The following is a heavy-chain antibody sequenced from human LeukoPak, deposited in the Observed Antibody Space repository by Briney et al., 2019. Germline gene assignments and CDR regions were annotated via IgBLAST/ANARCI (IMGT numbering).Heavy chain of an antibody. CDR1: GGSISSSAYH. CDR3: ARGHCTSGSCSRWFDP. Sequence: SETLSLTCTVSGGSISSSAYHWGWIRQPAGKGLEWIGRIYNSGSTHYNPSLKGRVTISVDTSKNQFSLKLSSVTAADTAVYYCARGHCTSGSCSRWFDPWGQGALVTVSS. J-gene: IGHJ5*02. V-gene: IGHV4-61*02. D-gene: IGHD2-15*01. CDR2: IYNSGST.